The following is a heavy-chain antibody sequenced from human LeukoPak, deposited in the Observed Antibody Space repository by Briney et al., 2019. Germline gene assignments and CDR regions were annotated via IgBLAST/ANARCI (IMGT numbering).Heavy chain of an antibody. CDR2: IDDPNSYK. CDR1: GFRFSNSA. D-gene: IGHD3-10*01. CDR3: ASEGQLWFGLIDY. V-gene: IGHV3-21*01. J-gene: IGHJ4*02. Sequence: GGSLRLSCATSGFRFSNSAFNWVRQAPGKGLEWVSSIDDPNSYKYYADSVKGRFTISRDNAKNSLYLQMNSLRAEDTAVYYCASEGQLWFGLIDYWGQGTLVTVSS.